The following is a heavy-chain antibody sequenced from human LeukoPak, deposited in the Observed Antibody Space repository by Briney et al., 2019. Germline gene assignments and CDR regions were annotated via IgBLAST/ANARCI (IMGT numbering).Heavy chain of an antibody. CDR3: AKAGRGRGYSYGHYYFDY. D-gene: IGHD5-18*01. J-gene: IGHJ4*02. V-gene: IGHV3-23*01. CDR2: ISGSGGST. Sequence: GGSLRLSCAASGFTFSSSGMSWVRQAPGKGLEWVSAISGSGGSTYYADSVKGRFTISRDNSKNTLYLQMNSLRAEDTAVYYCAKAGRGRGYSYGHYYFDYWGQGTLVTVSS. CDR1: GFTFSSSG.